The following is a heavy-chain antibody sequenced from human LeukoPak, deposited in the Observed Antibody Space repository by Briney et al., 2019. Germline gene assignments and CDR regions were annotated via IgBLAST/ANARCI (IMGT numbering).Heavy chain of an antibody. Sequence: ASVKASCKASGYTFTSYGISWVRQAPGQELEWMGWISAYNGNTNYAQKLQGRVTMTTDTSTSTAYMELRSLRSDDTAVYYCAREAEDYGDIDYWGQGTLVTVSS. CDR2: ISAYNGNT. CDR3: AREAEDYGDIDY. J-gene: IGHJ4*02. CDR1: GYTFTSYG. D-gene: IGHD4-17*01. V-gene: IGHV1-18*01.